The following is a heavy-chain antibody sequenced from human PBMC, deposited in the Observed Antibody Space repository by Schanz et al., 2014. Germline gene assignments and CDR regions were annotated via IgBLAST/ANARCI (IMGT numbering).Heavy chain of an antibody. J-gene: IGHJ4*02. D-gene: IGHD6-6*01. CDR3: ARDQSPYTNSSDVRYFDY. CDR2: ISAYTNNT. Sequence: GPEVKEPGASVKVSCEASRYTFNTYGLNWVRQAPGQGLEWMGWISAYTNNTNYAQKVQGRVTMTTDTSTGTAYMELSSLRSDDTAVYYCARDQSPYTNSSDVRYFDYWGQGSLVTVSS. V-gene: IGHV1-18*01. CDR1: RYTFNTYG.